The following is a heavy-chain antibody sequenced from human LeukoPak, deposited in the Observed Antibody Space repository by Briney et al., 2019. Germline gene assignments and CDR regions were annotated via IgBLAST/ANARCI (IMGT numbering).Heavy chain of an antibody. CDR3: ARDDPTEDV. J-gene: IGHJ6*02. Sequence: ASVKVSCKASGYTFTGYYMHWVRQAPGQGLEWMGWISAYNGNTNYAQKLQGRVTMTTDTSTSTAYMELRSLRSDDTAVYYCARDDPTEDVWGQGTTVTVSS. CDR2: ISAYNGNT. V-gene: IGHV1-18*04. CDR1: GYTFTGYY.